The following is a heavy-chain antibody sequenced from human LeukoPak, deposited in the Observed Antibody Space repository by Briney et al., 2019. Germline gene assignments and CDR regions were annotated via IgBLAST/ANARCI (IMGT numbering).Heavy chain of an antibody. V-gene: IGHV4-39*01. CDR3: ARQLYTSGSYYAPIDV. D-gene: IGHD3-10*01. J-gene: IGHJ6*03. Sequence: PGGSLRLSCTASGFAVSNNYMSWVRQPPGKGLEWIASIHYTGSMYFNPSLKSRVTISIDTSNKQFSLKSTSVTAADTALYFCARQLYTSGSYYAPIDVWGKGTTVTISS. CDR1: GFAVSNNY. CDR2: IHYTGSM.